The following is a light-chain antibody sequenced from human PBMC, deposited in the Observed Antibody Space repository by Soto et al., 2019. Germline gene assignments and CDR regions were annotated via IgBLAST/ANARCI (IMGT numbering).Light chain of an antibody. CDR1: SSNIGAGYE. CDR2: GNN. V-gene: IGLV1-40*01. CDR3: QSYDSSLSALYV. J-gene: IGLJ1*01. Sequence: QSVLTQPPSVSGAPGQRVTISCTGSSSNIGAGYEVHWYQQLPGTAPKLLIYGNNNRPLGVPDRFSGSKSGTSASLAITGLQAEDEADYYCQSYDSSLSALYVFGTGTKLTVL.